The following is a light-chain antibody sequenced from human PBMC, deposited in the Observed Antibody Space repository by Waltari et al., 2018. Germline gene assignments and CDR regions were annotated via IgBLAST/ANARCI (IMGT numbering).Light chain of an antibody. CDR3: NSYAGSSSWV. CDR2: DVS. V-gene: IGLV2-14*03. Sequence: QSALTQPASVSGSPGQSITISCTGTSRDIGCSNYVSWYQQHPGKAPKLMSYDVSERPSGVSNRFSGSKSGNTASLTISGLQAEDEADYYCNSYAGSSSWVFGGGTKLTVL. J-gene: IGLJ3*02. CDR1: SRDIGCSNY.